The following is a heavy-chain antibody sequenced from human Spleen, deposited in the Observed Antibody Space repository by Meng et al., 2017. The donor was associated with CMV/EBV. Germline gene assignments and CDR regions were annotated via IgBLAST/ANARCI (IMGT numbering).Heavy chain of an antibody. CDR1: GSSISSGYY. CDR3: AKTQLLWFGKSVV. J-gene: IGHJ4*02. D-gene: IGHD3-10*01. CDR2: IYHSGIT. V-gene: IGHV4-38-2*02. Sequence: GSLRLSCTVSGSSISSGYYWGWIRQPPGKGLEWIGSIYHSGITFYNPSLKSRITISVDTSKNFFSLNVSSVTAADTAVYYCAKTQLLWFGKSVVWGQGTLVTVSS.